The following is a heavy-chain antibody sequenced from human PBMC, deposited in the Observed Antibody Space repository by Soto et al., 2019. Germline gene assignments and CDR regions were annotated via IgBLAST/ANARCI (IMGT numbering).Heavy chain of an antibody. CDR2: IYYSGST. J-gene: IGHJ4*02. Sequence: PSESLSLTCTVSGGSISSGGYSWSWIRQHPGKGLEWIGYIYYSGSTYYNPSLKSRVTISVDTSKNQFSLKLSSVTAADTAVYYCARTTQANILTGFRYFDYWGQGTLVTVSS. CDR3: ARTTQANILTGFRYFDY. V-gene: IGHV4-31*03. D-gene: IGHD3-9*01. CDR1: GGSISSGGYS.